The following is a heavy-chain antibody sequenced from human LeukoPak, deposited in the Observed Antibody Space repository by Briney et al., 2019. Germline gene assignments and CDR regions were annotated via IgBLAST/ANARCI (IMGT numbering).Heavy chain of an antibody. J-gene: IGHJ3*02. D-gene: IGHD3-22*01. Sequence: PSETLSLTCTVSGGSISSSSYYWGWIRQPPGKGLEWIGSIYYSGSTYYNPSLKGRVTISVDTSKNQFSLKLSSVTAADTAVYYCARQSPPLADSSGYYRPAHAFDIWGQGTMVTVSS. CDR3: ARQSPPLADSSGYYRPAHAFDI. V-gene: IGHV4-39*01. CDR2: IYYSGST. CDR1: GGSISSSSYY.